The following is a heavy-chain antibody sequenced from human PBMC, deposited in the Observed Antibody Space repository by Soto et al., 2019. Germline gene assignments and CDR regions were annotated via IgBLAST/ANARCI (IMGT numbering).Heavy chain of an antibody. V-gene: IGHV1-2*02. J-gene: IGHJ3*02. CDR3: AREKTRDIVVVVAAPAGDAFDI. CDR1: GYTFTGYY. CDR2: INPNSGGT. Sequence: GASVKVSCKASGYTFTGYYMHWVRQAPGQGLEWMAWINPNSGGTNYAQKFQGRVTMTRDTSISTAYMELSRLRSGDTAVYYCAREKTRDIVVVVAAPAGDAFDIWGQGTMVTVSS. D-gene: IGHD2-15*01.